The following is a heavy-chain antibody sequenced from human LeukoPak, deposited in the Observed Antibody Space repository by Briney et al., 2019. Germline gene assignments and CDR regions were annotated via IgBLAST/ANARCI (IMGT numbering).Heavy chain of an antibody. D-gene: IGHD2-15*01. CDR1: GFTFSSYG. V-gene: IGHV3-30*18. CDR3: AKDVGYCSGGSCYWFDS. Sequence: GRSLRLSCAASGFTFSSYGMHWVRQAPGKGLEWVAVISYDGGNKYYADSVKGRFTISRDNSKSMVYLQMNSLRVEDTAVYYCAKDVGYCSGGSCYWFDSWGQGTLVTVSS. CDR2: ISYDGGNK. J-gene: IGHJ5*01.